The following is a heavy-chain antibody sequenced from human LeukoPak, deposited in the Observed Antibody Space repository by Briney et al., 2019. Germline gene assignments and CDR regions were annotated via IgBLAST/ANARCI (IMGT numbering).Heavy chain of an antibody. CDR1: GFTFSSYA. CDR2: ISGSGGNT. CDR3: AKDDGVLRYFDWAYDY. V-gene: IGHV3-23*01. D-gene: IGHD3-9*01. Sequence: GGSLRLSCAASGFTFSSYAMSWVRQAPGKGLEWVSGISGSGGNTYYADSVKGRFTISRDNSKNTLYLQMNSLRAEDTAVYYCAKDDGVLRYFDWAYDYWGQGTLVTVSS. J-gene: IGHJ4*02.